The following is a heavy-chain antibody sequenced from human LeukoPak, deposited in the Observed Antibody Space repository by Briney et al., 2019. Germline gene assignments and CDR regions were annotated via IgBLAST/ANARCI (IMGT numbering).Heavy chain of an antibody. V-gene: IGHV3-30*03. CDR2: ISKDGSNE. CDR1: GFTFSSYW. J-gene: IGHJ4*02. CDR3: ATYADYGGSWPLDY. D-gene: IGHD2-15*01. Sequence: GGSLRLSCAASGFTFSSYWMHWVRQAPGKGLEWVALISKDGSNEDYVDSVKGRFTISRDNSKNTVFLQMNTLRGEDTAVYYCATYADYGGSWPLDYWGQGTLVIVSS.